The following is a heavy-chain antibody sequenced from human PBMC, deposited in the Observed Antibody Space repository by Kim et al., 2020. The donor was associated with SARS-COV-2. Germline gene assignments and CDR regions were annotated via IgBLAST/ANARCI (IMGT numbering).Heavy chain of an antibody. Sequence: GGSLRLSCAASGFTFSSYGMHWVRQAPGKGLEWVAVIWYDGSNKYYADSVKGRFTISRDNSKNTLYLQMNSLRAEDTAVYYCARDRYCSSTSCFIARYMDVWGKGTTVPVSS. D-gene: IGHD2-2*01. J-gene: IGHJ6*03. CDR1: GFTFSSYG. CDR2: IWYDGSNK. CDR3: ARDRYCSSTSCFIARYMDV. V-gene: IGHV3-33*01.